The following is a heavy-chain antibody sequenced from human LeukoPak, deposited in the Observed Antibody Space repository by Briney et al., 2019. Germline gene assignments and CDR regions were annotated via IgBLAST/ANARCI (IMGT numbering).Heavy chain of an antibody. Sequence: GGSLRLSCVASGFTFSSYWMHWVRQAPGKGLVWVSRINSDGSSTSYADSVKGRFTISRDNAKNTLYLQMNSLRAEDTAVYYCARGSTFETFPIFSWGQGTLVTVSS. D-gene: IGHD3-16*01. CDR2: INSDGSST. J-gene: IGHJ5*02. CDR3: ARGSTFETFPIFS. V-gene: IGHV3-74*01. CDR1: GFTFSSYW.